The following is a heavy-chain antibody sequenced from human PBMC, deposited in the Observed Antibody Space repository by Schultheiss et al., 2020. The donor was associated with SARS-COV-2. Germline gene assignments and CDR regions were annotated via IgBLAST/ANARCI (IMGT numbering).Heavy chain of an antibody. Sequence: SETLSLTCAVYGGSFSGYYWSWIRQPPGKGLEWIGEINHSGSTNSNPSLKSRVTISVDTSKNQFSLKLSSATAADTAVYYCARLRFLGGHTYAKTLQSYYYYMDVWGKGTTVTVSS. D-gene: IGHD3-3*01. CDR3: ARLRFLGGHTYAKTLQSYYYYMDV. J-gene: IGHJ6*03. CDR1: GGSFSGYY. V-gene: IGHV4-34*01. CDR2: INHSGST.